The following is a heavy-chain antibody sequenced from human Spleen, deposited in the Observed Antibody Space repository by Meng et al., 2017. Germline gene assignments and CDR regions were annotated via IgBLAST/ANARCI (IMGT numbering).Heavy chain of an antibody. Sequence: EEQLVESGGGLVQPGGSLRLSCAASGFTITNYWMHWVRQPPGKGLVWVSRINSYGSSTRYADSVKGRFTISRDNAKNTLYLQMTSLRAEDTAVYYCSKDYTGSDDYWGQGTLVTVSS. D-gene: IGHD5-12*01. CDR3: SKDYTGSDDY. V-gene: IGHV3-74*01. J-gene: IGHJ4*02. CDR1: GFTITNYW. CDR2: INSYGSST.